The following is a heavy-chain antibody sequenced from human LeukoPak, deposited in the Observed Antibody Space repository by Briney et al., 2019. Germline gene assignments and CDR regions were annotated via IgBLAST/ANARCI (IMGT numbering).Heavy chain of an antibody. D-gene: IGHD2-15*01. V-gene: IGHV1-46*01. CDR3: ARAGALYCSGGSCYDY. CDR2: XNPSGGST. CDR1: XYTFTSYY. J-gene: IGHJ4*02. Sequence: ASXYTFTSYYMHWVRQAPGQGXEWMGXXNPSGGSTSYAQKFQGRVTMTRDTSTSTVYMELSSLRSEDTAVYYCARAGALYCSGGSCYDYWGQGTLVTVSS.